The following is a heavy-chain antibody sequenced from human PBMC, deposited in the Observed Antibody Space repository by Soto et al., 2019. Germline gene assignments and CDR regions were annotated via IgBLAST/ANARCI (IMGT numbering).Heavy chain of an antibody. CDR2: IIPIFGTA. V-gene: IGHV1-69*13. CDR3: ARGLSGASACFDY. CDR1: GGTFSSYA. Sequence: ASVKVSCKASGGTFSSYAISWVRQAPGQGLEWMGGIIPIFGTANYAQKFRGRVTITADESTSTAYMELSSLRSEDTAVYYCARGLSGASACFDYWGQGTLVTVSS. D-gene: IGHD3-10*01. J-gene: IGHJ4*02.